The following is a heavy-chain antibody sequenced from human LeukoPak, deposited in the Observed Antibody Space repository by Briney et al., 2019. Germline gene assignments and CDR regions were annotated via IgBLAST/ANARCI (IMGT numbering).Heavy chain of an antibody. V-gene: IGHV3-74*01. J-gene: IGHJ4*02. CDR2: INGDGKDT. D-gene: IGHD6-19*01. CDR1: GFILSTYW. CDR3: ARGSSSGWPDYFDH. Sequence: GGSLRLPCAASGFILSTYWMHWVRQVPGKGLLWVSRINGDGKDTPYADSVKGRFTISRDNAKNMLYLQMNSLRVEDTGVYYCARGSSSGWPDYFDHWGQGALVTVSS.